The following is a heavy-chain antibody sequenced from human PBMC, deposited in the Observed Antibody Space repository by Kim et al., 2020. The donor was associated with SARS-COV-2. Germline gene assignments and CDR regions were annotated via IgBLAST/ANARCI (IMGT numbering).Heavy chain of an antibody. CDR3: AREGAAAGTEYYYYMDV. Sequence: ASVKVSCKASGYTFTSYDINWVRQATGQGLEWMGWMNPNSGNTGYAQKFQGRVTMTRNTSISTAYMELSSLRSEDTAVYYCAREGAAAGTEYYYYMDVWGKGTTVTVSS. D-gene: IGHD6-13*01. CDR1: GYTFTSYD. CDR2: MNPNSGNT. V-gene: IGHV1-8*01. J-gene: IGHJ6*03.